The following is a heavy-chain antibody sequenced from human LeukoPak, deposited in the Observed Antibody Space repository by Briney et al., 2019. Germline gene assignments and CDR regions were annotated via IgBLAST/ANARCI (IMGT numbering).Heavy chain of an antibody. V-gene: IGHV4-34*01. CDR2: INHSGST. J-gene: IGHJ6*03. D-gene: IGHD3-10*01. CDR1: GGSFSGYY. CDR3: ARGRWFRWTYYYYMYV. Sequence: SETLSLTCAVYGGSFSGYYWSWIRQPPGKGLEWIGEINHSGSTNYNPSLKSRVTISVDTSKNQFSLKLSSVTAADTAVYYCARGRWFRWTYYYYMYVWGKGTTVTVSS.